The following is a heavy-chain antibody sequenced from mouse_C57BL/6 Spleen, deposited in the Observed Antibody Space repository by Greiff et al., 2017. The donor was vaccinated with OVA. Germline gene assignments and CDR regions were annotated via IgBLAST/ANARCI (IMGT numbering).Heavy chain of an antibody. Sequence: QVQLQQSGAELVMPGASVKLSCKASGYTFTSYWMHWVKQRPGQGLEWIGEIDPSGSSTNYNQKFKGKSTLTVDKSSSTAYMQLSSLTSEDSAVYDCARGDRYYFDYWGQGTTLTVSS. J-gene: IGHJ2*01. CDR1: GYTFTSYW. CDR2: IDPSGSST. CDR3: ARGDRYYFDY. V-gene: IGHV1-69*01.